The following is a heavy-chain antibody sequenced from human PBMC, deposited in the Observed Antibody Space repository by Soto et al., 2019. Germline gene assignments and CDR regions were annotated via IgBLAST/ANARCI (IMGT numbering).Heavy chain of an antibody. CDR2: ISSSSSTI. CDR3: ARSTLWFGELPRFPIDY. V-gene: IGHV3-48*02. Sequence: GGSLRLSCAASGFTFSSYSMNWVRQAPGKGLEWVSYISSSSSTIYYADSVKGRFTISRDNAKNSLYLQMNSLRDEDTAVYYCARSTLWFGELPRFPIDYWGQGTLVTVSS. D-gene: IGHD3-10*01. J-gene: IGHJ4*02. CDR1: GFTFSSYS.